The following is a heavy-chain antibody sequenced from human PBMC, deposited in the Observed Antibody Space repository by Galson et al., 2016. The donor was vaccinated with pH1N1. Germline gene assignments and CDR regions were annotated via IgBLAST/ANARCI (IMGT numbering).Heavy chain of an antibody. V-gene: IGHV3-21*01. Sequence: SLRLSCAASGFLFSGYTMNWIRQAPGKGPEWVSSISSTGRNIYSADSLKGRFTISRDNAKNSLYLQISNLRVEDTAVYYRAREPYFPPYFDNWGQGTLVTVSA. CDR3: AREPYFPPYFDN. CDR1: GFLFSGYT. J-gene: IGHJ4*02. CDR2: ISSTGRNI. D-gene: IGHD2-21*01.